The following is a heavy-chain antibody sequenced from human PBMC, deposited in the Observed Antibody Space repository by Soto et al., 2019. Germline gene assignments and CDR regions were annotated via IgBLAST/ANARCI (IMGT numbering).Heavy chain of an antibody. CDR3: AKEGSGETSAYYYYYYGMDV. V-gene: IGHV3-30*18. CDR2: ISYDGSNK. Sequence: QVQLVESGGGVVQPGRSLRLSCAASGFTFSSYGVHWVRQAPGKGLEWVAVISYDGSNKYYADSVKGRFTISRDNSKNTLYLQTNSLRAEDTAVYYCAKEGSGETSAYYYYYYGMDVWGQGTTVTVSS. CDR1: GFTFSSYG. D-gene: IGHD3-10*01. J-gene: IGHJ6*02.